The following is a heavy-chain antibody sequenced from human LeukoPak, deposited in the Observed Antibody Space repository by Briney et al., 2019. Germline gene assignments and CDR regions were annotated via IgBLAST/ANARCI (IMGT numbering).Heavy chain of an antibody. J-gene: IGHJ4*02. CDR1: GYTFTSCY. D-gene: IGHD3-3*01. V-gene: IGHV1-46*03. Sequence: ASVKVSCKASGYTFTSCYMHWVRQAPGQGLEWMGIINPSGGSTSSAQKFQGRVTMTRDPSTSTFYIWMSRLTSEDTTVWHCARCIPLRFMGWLSSQFDYWGQGTLVTVSS. CDR2: INPSGGST. CDR3: ARCIPLRFMGWLSSQFDY.